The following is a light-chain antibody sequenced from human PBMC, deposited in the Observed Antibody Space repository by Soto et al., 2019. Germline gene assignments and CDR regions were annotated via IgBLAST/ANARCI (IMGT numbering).Light chain of an antibody. CDR1: QSISSSF. J-gene: IGKJ5*01. V-gene: IGKV3-20*01. CDR3: QQYDNSPIT. CDR2: GAS. Sequence: IGLSQSPGILSLSTGERASLSCGASQSISSSFLAWYQQKPGQAPRLLIYGASSRATGIPDRFSGTGSETDFTLTISRLEPEDFAVYYCQQYDNSPITFGQGTRLEIK.